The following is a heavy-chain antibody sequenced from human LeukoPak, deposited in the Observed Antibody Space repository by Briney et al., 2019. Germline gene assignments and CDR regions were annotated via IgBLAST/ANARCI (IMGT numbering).Heavy chain of an antibody. D-gene: IGHD3-22*01. Sequence: SETLSLTCTVSGGSISSYYWSWTRQPPGKGLEWIGYIYYSGSTNYNPSLKSRVIISVDTSKNQFSLKLSSVTAADTAVYYCARGKTYYDISKDAFDIWGQGTMVTVSS. CDR2: IYYSGST. CDR3: ARGKTYYDISKDAFDI. CDR1: GGSISSYY. J-gene: IGHJ3*02. V-gene: IGHV4-59*01.